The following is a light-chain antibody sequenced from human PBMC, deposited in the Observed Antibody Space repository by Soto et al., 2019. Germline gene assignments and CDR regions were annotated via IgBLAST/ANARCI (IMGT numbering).Light chain of an antibody. CDR3: QAWDSSPVV. V-gene: IGLV3-1*01. CDR2: QDN. J-gene: IGLJ2*01. Sequence: SYELTQPPSVSVSPGQTASITCSGDKLVDKYACWYQQKPGQSPVLVIYQDNKRPSGIPERFSGSNSGNTATLTISGTQAMDEADYYCQAWDSSPVVFGGGTKLTVL. CDR1: KLVDKY.